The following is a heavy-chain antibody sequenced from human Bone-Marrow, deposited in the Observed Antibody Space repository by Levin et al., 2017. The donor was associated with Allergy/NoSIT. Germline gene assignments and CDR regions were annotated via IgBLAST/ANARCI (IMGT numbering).Heavy chain of an antibody. CDR1: GFTFGDYT. Sequence: GGSLRLSCTGYGFTFGDYTLTWLRQAPGKGLDWVAFIRTEAYGKTTEYAASVKGRFSVSRDDSKGVGYLQMNSLKIEDTAVYYCARNSYGRNWFDPWGQGTLVTVSS. D-gene: IGHD5-18*01. V-gene: IGHV3-49*03. CDR3: ARNSYGRNWFDP. J-gene: IGHJ5*02. CDR2: IRTEAYGKTT.